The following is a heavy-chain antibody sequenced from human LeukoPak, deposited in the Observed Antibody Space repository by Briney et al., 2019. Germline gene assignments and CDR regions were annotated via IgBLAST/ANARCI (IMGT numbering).Heavy chain of an antibody. Sequence: ASVKVSCKASGYTFTGYYMHWVRQAPGQGLEWMGWINPNSGGTNYAQKFQGRVTMTRDTSISTAYMELSRLRSDDTAVYYCAREYGGYKLRYFDSPMGFPSNWGQGTLVTVSS. CDR2: INPNSGGT. CDR1: GYTFTGYY. J-gene: IGHJ4*02. CDR3: AREYGGYKLRYFDSPMGFPSN. V-gene: IGHV1-2*02. D-gene: IGHD3-9*01.